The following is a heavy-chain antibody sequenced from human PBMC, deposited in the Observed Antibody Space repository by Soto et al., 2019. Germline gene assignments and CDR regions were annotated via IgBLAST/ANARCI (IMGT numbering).Heavy chain of an antibody. Sequence: GGSLRLSCAASGFTFSSYAMHWVRQAPGKGLEWVAGISYDGSIKSYADSVKGRFTISRDNSKNTLYLLMNSLRADDTAVYYCARPRGYSYGTPEGMDVWGQGTTVTVSS. V-gene: IGHV3-30-3*01. J-gene: IGHJ6*02. CDR1: GFTFSSYA. CDR2: ISYDGSIK. D-gene: IGHD5-18*01. CDR3: ARPRGYSYGTPEGMDV.